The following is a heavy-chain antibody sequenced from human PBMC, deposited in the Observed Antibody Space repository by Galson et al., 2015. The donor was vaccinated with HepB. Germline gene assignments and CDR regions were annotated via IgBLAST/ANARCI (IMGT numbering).Heavy chain of an antibody. CDR3: ARARKSDYGTNSWPPEY. D-gene: IGHD4-23*01. CDR2: INPRAGST. V-gene: IGHV1-46*01. Sequence: SVKVSCKASENTFTNYYLHWVRQTPGQGLQWMGIINPRAGSTTFAQEFQGRVTMTRDTSTSTVYMELSSLRSEDTAVYYCARARKSDYGTNSWPPEYWGQATLAAASS. CDR1: ENTFTNYY. J-gene: IGHJ4*02.